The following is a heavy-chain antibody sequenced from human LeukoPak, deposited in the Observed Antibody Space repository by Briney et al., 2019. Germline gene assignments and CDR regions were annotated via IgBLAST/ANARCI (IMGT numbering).Heavy chain of an antibody. V-gene: IGHV3-30*18. CDR1: GFTFSSYG. Sequence: GWSLRLSCAASGFTFSSYGMHWVRQAPGKGLEWVAVISYDGSNKYYADSVKGRFTISRDNSKNTLYLQMNSLRAEDTAVYYCAKDPSDAFDIWGQGTMVTVSS. J-gene: IGHJ3*02. CDR2: ISYDGSNK. D-gene: IGHD6-6*01. CDR3: AKDPSDAFDI.